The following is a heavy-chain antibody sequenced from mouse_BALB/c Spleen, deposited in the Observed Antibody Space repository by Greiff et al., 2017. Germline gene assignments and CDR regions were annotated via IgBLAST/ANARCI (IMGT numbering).Heavy chain of an antibody. D-gene: IGHD2-4*01. CDR2: IDPENGDT. J-gene: IGHJ4*01. CDR1: GFNIKDYY. CDR3: ARRGTMITNVNAMDY. V-gene: IGHV14-4*02. Sequence: VQLQQSGAELVRSGASVKLSCTASGFNIKDYYMHWVKQRPEQGLEWIGWIDPENGDTEYAPKFKGKATLTVDKSSSTAYMELRSLTSEDTAVYYCARRGTMITNVNAMDYWGQGTSVTVSS.